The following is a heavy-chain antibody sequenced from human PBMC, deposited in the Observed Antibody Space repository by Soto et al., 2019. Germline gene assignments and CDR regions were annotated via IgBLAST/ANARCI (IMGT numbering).Heavy chain of an antibody. CDR3: ARMDGDYNYYAMDV. J-gene: IGHJ6*02. CDR2: FFSDAER. V-gene: IGHV2-26*01. Sequence: QVTLKESGPVLVKPTETSTLTSTASGFSLNNPRRVGGGIPQPPGKPLEWLAHFFSDAERSYSASMQSRLTMSTDTSGSQVVLTMTNMDPVDTATYFCARMDGDYNYYAMDVWGQGTTVTVSS. CDR1: GFSLNNPRRV. D-gene: IGHD4-17*01.